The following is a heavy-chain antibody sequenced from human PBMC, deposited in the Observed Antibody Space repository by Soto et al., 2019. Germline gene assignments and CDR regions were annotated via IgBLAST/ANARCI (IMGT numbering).Heavy chain of an antibody. Sequence: SETLSLTCAVSGYTISSGHYWGWIRQPPGKGLEWSGSIHHSGSTSYNPSLKSRVTISVDTSKNQLSLKLSSVTAADTAVYYCARDTGYFDYWGQGTLVT. CDR3: ARDTGYFDY. V-gene: IGHV4-38-2*01. CDR1: GYTISSGHY. J-gene: IGHJ4*02. D-gene: IGHD5-18*01. CDR2: IHHSGST.